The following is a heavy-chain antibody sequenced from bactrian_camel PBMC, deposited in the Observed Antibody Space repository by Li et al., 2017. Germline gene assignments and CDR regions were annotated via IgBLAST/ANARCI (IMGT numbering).Heavy chain of an antibody. CDR2: LSDGGNT. CDR3: ATDSGDYQLTSTWEGC. D-gene: IGHD4*01. J-gene: IGHJ6*01. Sequence: HVQLVESGGGSVQAGGSLRLSCAASETRWSSCSMGWYRQAPGTECELISTLSDGGNTWYADPVKGRFTISHDNTENTMYLQMNSLKPEDTAVYYCATDSGDYQLTSTWEGCRGQGTQVTVS. V-gene: IGHV3S53*01. CDR1: ETRWSSCS.